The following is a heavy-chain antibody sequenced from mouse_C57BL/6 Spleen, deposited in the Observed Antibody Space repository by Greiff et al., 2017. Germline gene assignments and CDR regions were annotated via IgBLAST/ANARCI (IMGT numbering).Heavy chain of an antibody. Sequence: QVQLQQPGAELVMPGASVKLSCKASGYTFTSYWMHWVKQRPGQGLEWIGEIDPSDSYTNYNQKFKGKSTLTVDKSSSTAYMQRSSLTSEDSAVYYCARPSTGAMDYWGQGTSVTVSS. D-gene: IGHD1-1*01. J-gene: IGHJ4*01. CDR1: GYTFTSYW. CDR2: IDPSDSYT. V-gene: IGHV1-69*01. CDR3: ARPSTGAMDY.